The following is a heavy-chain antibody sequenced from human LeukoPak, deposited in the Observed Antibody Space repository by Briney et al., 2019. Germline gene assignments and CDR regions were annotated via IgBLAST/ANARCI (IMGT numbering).Heavy chain of an antibody. CDR2: IIPIFGTA. Sequence: SVKVSCKASGGTFSSYAISWVRQAPGHGLEWMGGIIPIFGTANYAQKFQGRVTITADESTSTAYMELSSLRSEDTAVYYCARGLYCGGDCYSDDAFDIWGQGAMVTVSS. D-gene: IGHD2-21*01. CDR3: ARGLYCGGDCYSDDAFDI. J-gene: IGHJ3*02. CDR1: GGTFSSYA. V-gene: IGHV1-69*13.